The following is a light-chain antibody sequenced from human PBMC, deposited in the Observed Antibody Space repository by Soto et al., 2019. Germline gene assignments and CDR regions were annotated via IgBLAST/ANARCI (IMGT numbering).Light chain of an antibody. Sequence: DAVLTQTPLSSPVTLGQPAAISCRSSQSLVHSTNGNTYLSWLQQRPGQPPRLLIYKISNRFSGVPDRFSGRGAGTDFTLKISRVEAEDVGVYYCMQATHFPRTFGQGTKVEIK. V-gene: IGKV2-24*01. CDR3: MQATHFPRT. J-gene: IGKJ1*01. CDR1: QSLVHSTNGNTY. CDR2: KIS.